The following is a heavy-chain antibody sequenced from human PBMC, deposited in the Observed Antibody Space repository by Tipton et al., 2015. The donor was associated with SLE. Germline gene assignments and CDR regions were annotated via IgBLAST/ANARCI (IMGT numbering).Heavy chain of an antibody. CDR1: GDSMNSGVYY. CDR3: AREGISYCGGDCRGSFDC. J-gene: IGHJ4*02. Sequence: LRLSCTVSGDSMNSGVYYWSWLRQPAGKGLEWIGRIFSSGNTIYNPSLKSRVTISEDTSKNQFSLRLSSVTAADTAVYYCAREGISYCGGDCRGSFDCWGQGSLVTVSS. CDR2: IFSSGNT. D-gene: IGHD2-21*01. V-gene: IGHV4-61*02.